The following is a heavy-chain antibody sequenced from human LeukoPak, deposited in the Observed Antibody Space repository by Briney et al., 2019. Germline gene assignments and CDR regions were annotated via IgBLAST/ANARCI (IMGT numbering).Heavy chain of an antibody. CDR2: IYYSGTT. CDR3: ARSNYGSGSYYNS. Sequence: KPGGSLRLSCAASGFTFSDYYMSWIRQHPGKGLEWIGYIYYSGTTYYNPPLQSRVTISVDTSKNQFSLKLSSVTAADTAVYYCARSNYGSGSYYNSWGQGTLVTVSS. J-gene: IGHJ4*02. V-gene: IGHV4-31*02. CDR1: GFTFSDYY. D-gene: IGHD3-10*01.